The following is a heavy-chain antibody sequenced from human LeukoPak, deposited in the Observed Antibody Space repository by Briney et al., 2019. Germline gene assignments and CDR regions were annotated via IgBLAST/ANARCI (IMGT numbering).Heavy chain of an antibody. Sequence: GGSLRLSCAVSGLFVSSNYMTWVRQAPGKGLEWVSSIYAAGSTYYADSVKGRFTISRDNSKNTLYLHMNSLTAEDTAVYYCARGEGYCSRWGQGTLVTVSS. CDR1: GLFVSSNY. CDR3: ARGEGYCSR. J-gene: IGHJ4*02. D-gene: IGHD2-15*01. V-gene: IGHV3-53*01. CDR2: IYAAGST.